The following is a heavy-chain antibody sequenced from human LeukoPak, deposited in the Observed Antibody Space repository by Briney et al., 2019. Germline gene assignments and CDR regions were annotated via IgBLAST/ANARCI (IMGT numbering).Heavy chain of an antibody. D-gene: IGHD3-22*01. CDR1: GDSINSLDL. CDR3: AGLVGRYSSGLYYYYFDY. J-gene: IGHJ4*02. V-gene: IGHV4-4*02. Sequence: PSETLSLTCTVSGDSINSLDLWSWVRQPPGQGLEWIGEMYLSGTTHSNPSVKSRVTISIDESKNQFFLNLSSVTAADTAVYYCAGLVGRYSSGLYYYYFDYRGQGTLVTVSS. CDR2: MYLSGTT.